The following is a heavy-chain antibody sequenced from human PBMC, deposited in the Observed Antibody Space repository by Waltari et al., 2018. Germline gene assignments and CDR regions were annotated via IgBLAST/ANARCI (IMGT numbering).Heavy chain of an antibody. Sequence: QVQLRESGRGLVNPSGTLSLTCIVSGDSLTNNFWWSWVRQRPGKSLEWLGQIYRTGKTNYNPSLESRVIVSIDTSNNQLSLKLTSVTAADTAIYYCARDRGKGLYLDSWGQGILVTVSP. CDR3: ARDRGKGLYLDS. D-gene: IGHD2-15*01. CDR2: IYRTGKT. CDR1: GDSLTNNFW. J-gene: IGHJ4*02. V-gene: IGHV4-4*02.